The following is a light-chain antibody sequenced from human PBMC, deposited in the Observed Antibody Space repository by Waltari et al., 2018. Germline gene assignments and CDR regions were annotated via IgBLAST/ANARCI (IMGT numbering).Light chain of an antibody. CDR3: SSYTSSITSI. CDR1: SSDIGSYNF. V-gene: IGLV2-14*03. Sequence: QSALTQPASVSGSPGQSITISCTGTSSDIGSYNFVSWYQQHPGQAPKLIIYDVNSRPSGVSTRFSSAKSGNTASLTISGLQAEDEADYYCSSYTSSITSIFGGGTKLTVL. CDR2: DVN. J-gene: IGLJ2*01.